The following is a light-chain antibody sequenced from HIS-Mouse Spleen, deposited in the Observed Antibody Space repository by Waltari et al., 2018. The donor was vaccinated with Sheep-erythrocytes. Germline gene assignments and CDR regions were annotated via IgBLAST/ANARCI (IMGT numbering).Light chain of an antibody. CDR1: QSISSY. V-gene: IGKV1-39*01. CDR2: AAS. CDR3: QQSYSTPQFT. J-gene: IGKJ3*01. Sequence: DIQMTQSPFYLSASVGDRVTIPCRASQSISSYLNWYQQKPGKAPKLLIYAASSLQSGVPSRFSGSGSGTDFTLTISSLQPEDFATYYCQQSYSTPQFTFGPGTKVDIK.